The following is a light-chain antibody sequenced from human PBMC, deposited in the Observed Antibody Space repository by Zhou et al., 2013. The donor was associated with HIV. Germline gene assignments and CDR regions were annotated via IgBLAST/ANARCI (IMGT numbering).Light chain of an antibody. Sequence: EIVLTQSPGTLSLAPGDRATLTCRAGQSVTNNHLAWYQQRAGQAPRLLIYGVSTRATGIPARFSGSGSGTEFTLTISSLQSEDSAIYYCQQYDNWPPWTFGQGTKVEI. CDR1: QSVTNN. V-gene: IGKV3-15*01. CDR2: GVS. CDR3: QQYDNWPPWT. J-gene: IGKJ1*01.